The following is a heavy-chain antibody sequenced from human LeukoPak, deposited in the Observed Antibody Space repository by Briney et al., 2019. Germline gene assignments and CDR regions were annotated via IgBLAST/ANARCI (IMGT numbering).Heavy chain of an antibody. CDR3: ARDIAVAGTFDP. CDR2: IYHSGST. J-gene: IGHJ5*02. V-gene: IGHV4-38-2*02. Sequence: SETLSLTCTVSGYSISSGYYWGWIRQPPGKGLEWIGSIYHSGSTYYNPSLKSRVTISVDTSKNQFSLKLSSVTAADTAVYYCARDIAVAGTFDPWGQGTLVTVSS. D-gene: IGHD6-19*01. CDR1: GYSISSGYY.